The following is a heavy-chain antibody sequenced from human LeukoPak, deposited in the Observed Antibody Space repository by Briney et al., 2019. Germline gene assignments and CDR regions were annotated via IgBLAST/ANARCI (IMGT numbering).Heavy chain of an antibody. V-gene: IGHV1-18*01. J-gene: IGHJ4*02. CDR2: ITAYNGNT. CDR3: ARDFGAASGPETFDY. CDR1: GYIFKMSG. Sequence: GASVNVSCKAPGYIFKMSGISWVRQAPGQGLEWMGWITAYNGNTNYARKFQGRVTMTTDTSSNTTYMELRNLRSDDAAVYYCARDFGAASGPETFDYWGQGTLVAVSS. D-gene: IGHD1-14*01.